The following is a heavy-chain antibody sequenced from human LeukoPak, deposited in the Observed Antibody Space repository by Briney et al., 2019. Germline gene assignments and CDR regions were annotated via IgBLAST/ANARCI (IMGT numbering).Heavy chain of an antibody. V-gene: IGHV4-38-2*02. CDR2: IYHSGTT. J-gene: IGHJ4*02. Sequence: SDTLSLTCTVSNYSITSGYYWGWSRQPPGKGLEWIGSIYHSGTTHYNPSVKSRVTKSVDTCNNQFCLNLSCVAAADTAVYDGARVSRGYDILYWGQGTLVTVSS. D-gene: IGHD3-9*01. CDR3: ARVSRGYDILY. CDR1: NYSITSGYY.